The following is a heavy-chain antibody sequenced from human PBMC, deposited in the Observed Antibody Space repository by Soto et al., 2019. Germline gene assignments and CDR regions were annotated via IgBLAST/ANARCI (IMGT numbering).Heavy chain of an antibody. CDR3: AKGVAGWYDFYY. D-gene: IGHD2-15*01. J-gene: IGHJ4*02. CDR1: GFTFDDYA. V-gene: IGHV3-9*01. Sequence: EVQLVESGGGLVQPGRSLRLSCAASGFTFDDYAMHWVRQAPGKGLEWVSGISWNVGSIAYADSVKGRFTISRDNAKNTLNLQMNSLRAEDTALCYCAKGVAGWYDFYYWGQGTLVTVS. CDR2: ISWNVGSI.